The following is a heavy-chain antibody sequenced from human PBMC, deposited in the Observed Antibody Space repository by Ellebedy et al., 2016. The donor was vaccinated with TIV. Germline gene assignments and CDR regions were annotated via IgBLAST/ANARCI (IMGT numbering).Heavy chain of an antibody. CDR2: FDPEDGET. J-gene: IGHJ3*02. V-gene: IGHV1-24*01. Sequence: ASVKVSXXVSGYTLTELSMHWVRQAPGKGLEWMGGFDPEDGETIYAQKFQGRVTMTEDTSTDTAYMELSSLRSENTAVYYCATADIAVAGCFDIWGQGTMVTVSS. CDR1: GYTLTELS. CDR3: ATADIAVAGCFDI. D-gene: IGHD6-19*01.